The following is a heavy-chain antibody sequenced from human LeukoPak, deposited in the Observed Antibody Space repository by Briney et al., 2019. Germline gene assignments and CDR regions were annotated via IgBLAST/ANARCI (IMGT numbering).Heavy chain of an antibody. CDR3: ARDSRSDPYGY. CDR1: GFTFSSYE. CDR2: ISSSGSTI. D-gene: IGHD3-10*01. Sequence: GGSLRLSCAASGFTFSSYEMNWVRQAPGKGLEWVSYISSSGSTIYYADSVKGRFTISRDNAKNSLYLQMNSLRAEDTAVYYCARDSRSDPYGYWGQGTLVTVSS. J-gene: IGHJ4*02. V-gene: IGHV3-48*03.